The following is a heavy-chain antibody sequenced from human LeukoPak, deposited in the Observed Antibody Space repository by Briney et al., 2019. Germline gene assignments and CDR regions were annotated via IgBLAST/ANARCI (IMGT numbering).Heavy chain of an antibody. CDR3: ASSRPYYYDSSGYHSDLLFDY. J-gene: IGHJ4*02. D-gene: IGHD3-22*01. CDR1: GFTFSSYW. CDR2: IKQDGSEK. V-gene: IGHV3-7*01. Sequence: GGSLRLSCAASGFTFSSYWMSWVRQAPGKGLEWVANIKQDGSEKYYVDSVKGRFTISRDNAKNSLYLQMNSLRAEDTAVYYCASSRPYYYDSSGYHSDLLFDYWGQGTLVTVSS.